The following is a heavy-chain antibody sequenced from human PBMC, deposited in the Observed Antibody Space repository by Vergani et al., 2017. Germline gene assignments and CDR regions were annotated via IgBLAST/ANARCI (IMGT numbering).Heavy chain of an antibody. CDR1: GFPVSSNY. J-gene: IGHJ6*02. Sequence: EVQLVESGGGLVQPGGSLRLSCAASGFPVSSNYMSWVRQAPGKGLEWVSVIYSGGSTYYADSVKGRFTISRDNSKNTLYLQMNSLRAEDTAVYYCARDRNYYDSSGYHYYYYGMDVWGQGTTVTVSS. D-gene: IGHD3-22*01. V-gene: IGHV3-66*02. CDR2: IYSGGST. CDR3: ARDRNYYDSSGYHYYYYGMDV.